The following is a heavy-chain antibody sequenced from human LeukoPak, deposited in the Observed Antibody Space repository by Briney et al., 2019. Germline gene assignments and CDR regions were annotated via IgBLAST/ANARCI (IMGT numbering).Heavy chain of an antibody. J-gene: IGHJ4*02. V-gene: IGHV3-30*18. CDR3: AKVGYSSGWWGAFDY. CDR1: GFIFSSYG. Sequence: GGSLRLSCAASGFIFSSYGMHWVRQAPGKGLEWVAVISYDESNKYYAASVKGRFTISRDTSKNTLYLQMNSLRAEDTAMYYCAKVGYSSGWWGAFDYWGQETLVTVSS. D-gene: IGHD6-19*01. CDR2: ISYDESNK.